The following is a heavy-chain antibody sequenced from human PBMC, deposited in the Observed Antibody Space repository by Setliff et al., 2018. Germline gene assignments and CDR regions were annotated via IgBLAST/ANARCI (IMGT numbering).Heavy chain of an antibody. D-gene: IGHD3-3*01. CDR3: AISTIFGVVSPTPDAFDI. Sequence: GASVKVSCKASGYTFTSYDISWVRQAPGQGLEWMGRIIPIFGTANYAQKFQGRVTITADKSTSTAYMELSSLRSEDTAVYYCAISTIFGVVSPTPDAFDIWGQGTMVTVS. CDR2: IIPIFGTA. CDR1: GYTFTSYD. J-gene: IGHJ3*02. V-gene: IGHV1-69*06.